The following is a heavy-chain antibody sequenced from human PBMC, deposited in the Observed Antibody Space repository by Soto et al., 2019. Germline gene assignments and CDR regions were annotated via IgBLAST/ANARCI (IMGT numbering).Heavy chain of an antibody. J-gene: IGHJ6*02. D-gene: IGHD6-19*01. V-gene: IGHV1-69*12. Sequence: QVQLVQSGAEVKKPGSSVKVSCKVSGGTFSNYAIDWVRLAPGHGLEWMGGIVPIFGTTYYTQKFQGRATIIADDSTNTAYFEMSSLRSEDTAIYYCARVEAVAGLYNYHGLDVWGQGTAVTVSS. CDR3: ARVEAVAGLYNYHGLDV. CDR1: GGTFSNYA. CDR2: IVPIFGTT.